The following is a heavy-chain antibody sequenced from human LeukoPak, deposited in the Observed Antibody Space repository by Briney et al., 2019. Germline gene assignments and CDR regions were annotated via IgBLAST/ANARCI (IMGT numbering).Heavy chain of an antibody. V-gene: IGHV3-74*01. D-gene: IGHD3-22*01. J-gene: IGHJ6*03. CDR2: INTDGSST. Sequence: PGGSLRLSCAASGFTFSSYWMHWVRQAPGKGLVWVSRINTDGSSTSYADSVKGRFTISRDNAKNTLCLQMSSLRAEDTAVYYCARSAYDSSGPYYYYMDVWGKGTTVTVSS. CDR3: ARSAYDSSGPYYYYMDV. CDR1: GFTFSSYW.